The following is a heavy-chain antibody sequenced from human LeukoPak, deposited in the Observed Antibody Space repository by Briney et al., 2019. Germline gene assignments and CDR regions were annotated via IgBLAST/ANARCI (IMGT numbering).Heavy chain of an antibody. CDR1: GFTFSDYA. CDR3: VKDRYYYGLGYYFDY. CDR2: IIASGRDT. D-gene: IGHD3-10*01. V-gene: IGHV3-23*01. J-gene: IGHJ4*02. Sequence: TGGSLRLSCAASGFTFSDYAMNWVRQAPGKGLEWVSGIIASGRDTYYADSVKGRFTISRDTSKNTPYLQMNSLRAEDTAVYYCVKDRYYYGLGYYFDYWGQGALVTVSS.